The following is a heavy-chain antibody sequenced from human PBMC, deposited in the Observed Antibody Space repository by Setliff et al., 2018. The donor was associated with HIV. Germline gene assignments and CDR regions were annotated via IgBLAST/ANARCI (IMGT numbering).Heavy chain of an antibody. CDR3: VAMIAYKGY. V-gene: IGHV3-72*01. CDR2: IKTKATTYTT. Sequence: PGGSLRLSCAASGFTFSDHHMDWARQAPGKGLEWVGRIKTKATTYTTEYAASVKGRFTISRDDSKSSLYLQMNSLEIEDTAVHYCVAMIAYKGYWGQGTLVTVSS. J-gene: IGHJ4*02. CDR1: GFTFSDHH. D-gene: IGHD2-2*01.